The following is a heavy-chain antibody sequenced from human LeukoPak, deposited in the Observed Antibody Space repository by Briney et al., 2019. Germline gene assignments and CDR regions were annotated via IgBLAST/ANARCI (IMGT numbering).Heavy chain of an antibody. CDR1: GGSFSGYY. CDR3: ARVPTVTNWSWVANYYYYGMDV. V-gene: IGHV4-34*01. CDR2: INHSGST. Sequence: SETLSLTCAVYGGSFSGYYWSWIRQPPGEGLEWIGEINHSGSTNYKPSLKSRVTISVDTSKNQFSLKLSSVTAADTAVYYCARVPTVTNWSWVANYYYYGMDVWGQGTTVTVSS. J-gene: IGHJ6*02. D-gene: IGHD4-17*01.